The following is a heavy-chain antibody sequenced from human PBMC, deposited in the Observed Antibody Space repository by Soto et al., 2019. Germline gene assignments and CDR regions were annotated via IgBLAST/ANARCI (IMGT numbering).Heavy chain of an antibody. CDR2: IYYSGST. D-gene: IGHD3-10*01. CDR1: GGSISSGDYY. CDR3: ASRKSSPYFDY. J-gene: IGHJ4*02. Sequence: SETLSLTCTVSGGSISSGDYYWSWIRQPPGKGLEWIGNIYYSGSTYYNPSLKSRVTISIDTSKNQFSLKLSSVTAADTAVYYCASRKSSPYFDYWGQGTLVTVPQ. V-gene: IGHV4-30-4*01.